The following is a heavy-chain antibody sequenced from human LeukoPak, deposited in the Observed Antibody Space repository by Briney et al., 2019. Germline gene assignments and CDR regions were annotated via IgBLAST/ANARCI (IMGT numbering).Heavy chain of an antibody. Sequence: SETLSLTCTVSGGSISSYYWSWIRQPPGKGLEWIGYIYYSGSTNYNPSLKSRVTISVDTSKNQFSLKLSSVTAADTAVYYCARGSGSGWYSIDYWGQGTLVTVSS. CDR1: GGSISSYY. CDR3: ARGSGSGWYSIDY. J-gene: IGHJ4*02. D-gene: IGHD6-19*01. CDR2: IYYSGST. V-gene: IGHV4-59*12.